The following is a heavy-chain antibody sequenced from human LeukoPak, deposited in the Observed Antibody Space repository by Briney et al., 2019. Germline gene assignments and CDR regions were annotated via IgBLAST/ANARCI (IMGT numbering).Heavy chain of an antibody. D-gene: IGHD1-26*01. J-gene: IGHJ4*02. CDR1: GFTFDNYG. CDR3: ARRRYSGSSQHFDY. CDR2: IHWNGGRT. Sequence: GGSLRLSCAASGFTFDNYGINWVRQAPGKGLEWVSRIHWNGGRTGYADSVKGRFTISRDNAKNSLYLQMNSLRAEDTAVYYCARRRYSGSSQHFDYWGQGTLVTVSS. V-gene: IGHV3-20*04.